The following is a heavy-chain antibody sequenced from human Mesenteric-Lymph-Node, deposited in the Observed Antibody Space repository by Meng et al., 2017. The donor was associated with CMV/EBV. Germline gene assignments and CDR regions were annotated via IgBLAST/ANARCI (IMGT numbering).Heavy chain of an antibody. D-gene: IGHD6-13*01. CDR2: IIPILGIA. J-gene: IGHJ5*02. CDR3: AGGIAAAGSRWFDP. Sequence: QVHLVQSGAEVKKPGSSVKVSCKASGGTFSSYTISWVRKAPGQGLEWMGRIIPILGIANYAQKFQGRVTITADKSTSTAYMELSSLRSEDTAVYYCAGGIAAAGSRWFDPWGQGTLVTVSS. CDR1: GGTFSSYT. V-gene: IGHV1-69*02.